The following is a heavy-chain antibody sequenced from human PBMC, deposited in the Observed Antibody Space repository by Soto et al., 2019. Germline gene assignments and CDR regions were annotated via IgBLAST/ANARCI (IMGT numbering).Heavy chain of an antibody. Sequence: SETLSLTCTVSGGSISSYYWSWIRQPPGKGLEWIGYIYYSGSTNYNPSLKSRVTISVDTSKNQFSLKPSSVTAADTAVYYCARDMGSSSSWYGAFDIWGQGTMVTVSS. CDR2: IYYSGST. D-gene: IGHD6-13*01. V-gene: IGHV4-59*01. CDR3: ARDMGSSSSWYGAFDI. J-gene: IGHJ3*02. CDR1: GGSISSYY.